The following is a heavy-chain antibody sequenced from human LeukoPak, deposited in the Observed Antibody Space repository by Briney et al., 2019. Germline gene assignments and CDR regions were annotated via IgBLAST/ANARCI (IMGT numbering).Heavy chain of an antibody. CDR3: ARISLTGYAPISGYFDY. J-gene: IGHJ4*02. CDR1: GGSISSYY. Sequence: PSETLSLTCTVSGGSISSYYWSWIRQPAGKGLEWIGRIYTSGSTNYNPSLKSRVTMSVDTSKNQFSLKLSSVTAADTAVYSCARISLTGYAPISGYFDYWGQGSLVTVSS. CDR2: IYTSGST. D-gene: IGHD3-9*01. V-gene: IGHV4-4*07.